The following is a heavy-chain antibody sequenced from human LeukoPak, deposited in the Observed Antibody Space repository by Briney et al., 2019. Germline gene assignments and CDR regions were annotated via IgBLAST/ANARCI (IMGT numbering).Heavy chain of an antibody. D-gene: IGHD1-26*01. V-gene: IGHV4-4*02. CDR3: SRESGPFSPFGF. CDR1: GGSISGTNW. J-gene: IGHJ4*02. Sequence: SETLSLTCGVSGGSISGTNWWSWVRQPPGQGLEWIGEISLRGLTNYNPSLRSRLTMSLDKSKNQVSLNLTSVTAADTAVYYCSRESGPFSPFGFWGQGTLVSVHS. CDR2: ISLRGLT.